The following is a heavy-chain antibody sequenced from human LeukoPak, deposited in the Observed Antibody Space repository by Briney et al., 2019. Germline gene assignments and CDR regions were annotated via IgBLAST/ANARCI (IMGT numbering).Heavy chain of an antibody. CDR1: GFTFSSHW. D-gene: IGHD5-18*01. V-gene: IGHV3-74*01. CDR2: INSDGSST. CDR3: ARGGGYSCGYLNY. J-gene: IGHJ4*02. Sequence: PGGSLRLSCAASGFTFSSHWMHWVRQAPGKGLVWVSRINSDGSSTSYADSVKGRFTISRDNAKNTLYLQMNSLRAEDTAVYYCARGGGYSCGYLNYWGQGTLVTVSS.